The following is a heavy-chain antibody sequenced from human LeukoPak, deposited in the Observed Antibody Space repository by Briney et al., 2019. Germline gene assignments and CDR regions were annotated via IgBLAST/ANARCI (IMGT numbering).Heavy chain of an antibody. CDR1: GGSISSGGYC. CDR3: ASGAYSSSSFDY. D-gene: IGHD6-6*01. Sequence: PSQTLSLTCTVSGGSISSGGYCWSWIRQHPGKGLEWIGYIYYSGSTYYNPSLKSRVTISVDTSKNQFSLQLSSVTAADTAVYYCASGAYSSSSFDYWGQGTLVTVS. J-gene: IGHJ4*02. V-gene: IGHV4-31*03. CDR2: IYYSGST.